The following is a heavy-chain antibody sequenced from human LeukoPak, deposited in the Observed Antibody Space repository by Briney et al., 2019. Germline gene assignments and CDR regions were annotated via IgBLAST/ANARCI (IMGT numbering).Heavy chain of an antibody. D-gene: IGHD2-21*02. CDR1: GFTVSSNY. CDR2: IYSDGAT. Sequence: GGSLRLSCAASGFTVSSNYMSWVRQAPGQGLEWVSVIYSDGATYYADSVKGRCSISRDNSKNTLYLQMNSLRAEDTAVYYCARAKVGTAEYDCWGQGTLVTVSS. V-gene: IGHV3-53*01. CDR3: ARAKVGTAEYDC. J-gene: IGHJ4*02.